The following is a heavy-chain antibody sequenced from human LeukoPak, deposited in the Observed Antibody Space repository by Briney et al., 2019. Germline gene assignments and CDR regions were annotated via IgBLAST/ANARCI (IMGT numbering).Heavy chain of an antibody. V-gene: IGHV4-4*02. J-gene: IGHJ3*02. D-gene: IGHD6-13*01. CDR3: ARDGGPGIAAAGGAFDI. CDR1: GGSISSSNW. CDR2: IYHSGST. Sequence: PSGTQSLTCAVSGGSISSSNWWSWVRQSPGKGLEWIGEIYHSGSTNYNPSLKSRVTISVDKSKNQFSLKLSSVTAADTAVYYCARDGGPGIAAAGGAFDIWGQGTMVTVSS.